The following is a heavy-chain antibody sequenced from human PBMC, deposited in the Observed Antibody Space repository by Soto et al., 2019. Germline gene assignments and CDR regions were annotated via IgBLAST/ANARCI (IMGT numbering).Heavy chain of an antibody. V-gene: IGHV4-39*01. Sequence: SETLSLTCTVSCGSISSSSYYSRWIRQPPGKGLEWIGCIYYSGSTYYNPSLKSRVTISVDTSKNQFSLKLSSVTAADTAVYYCARQAPIFHSGSYSGWFDPWGQGTLVTVSS. D-gene: IGHD1-26*01. CDR1: CGSISSSSYY. J-gene: IGHJ5*02. CDR3: ARQAPIFHSGSYSGWFDP. CDR2: IYYSGST.